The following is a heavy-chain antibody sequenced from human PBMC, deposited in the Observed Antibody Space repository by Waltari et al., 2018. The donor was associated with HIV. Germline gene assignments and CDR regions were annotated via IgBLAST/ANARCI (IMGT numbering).Heavy chain of an antibody. CDR2: INPSGST. CDR3: ARGVSIHMILMINTAAGGFDV. J-gene: IGHJ3*01. V-gene: IGHV4-34*02. CDR1: GVSFTNYY. D-gene: IGHD3-16*01. Sequence: QVQLQQWGAGLLKPSETLSVTCAVYGVSFTNYYWSWIRQSPGQGLEYIGEINPSGSTNDNPSLRGRATISSDTSKNQFSLNLTSVTTADTALYYCARGVSIHMILMINTAAGGFDVWGQGTMVTVSS.